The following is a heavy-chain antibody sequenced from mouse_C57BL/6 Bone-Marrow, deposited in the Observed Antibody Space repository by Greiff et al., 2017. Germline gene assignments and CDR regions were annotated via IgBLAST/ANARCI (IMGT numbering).Heavy chain of an antibody. D-gene: IGHD1-2*01. CDR3: ARSRLTPYLAY. CDR1: GYTFTSYG. V-gene: IGHV1-81*01. CDR2: IYPRSGNT. J-gene: IGHJ3*01. Sequence: VKLQESGAELARPGASVKLSCKASGYTFTSYGISWVKQRTGQGLEWIGEIYPRSGNTYYNEKFKGKATLTADKSSSTAYMELRSLTSEDSAVYFCARSRLTPYLAYWGQGNLVTVSA.